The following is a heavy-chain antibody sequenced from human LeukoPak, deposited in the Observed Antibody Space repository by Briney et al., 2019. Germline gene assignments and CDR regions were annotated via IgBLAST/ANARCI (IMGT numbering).Heavy chain of an antibody. J-gene: IGHJ2*01. CDR2: INPNSGGT. D-gene: IGHD4-17*01. Sequence: ASVKVSCKASGYTLTGYYMHWVRQAPGQGLEWMGWINPNSGGTNYAQKFQGRVTMTRDTSISTAYMELSRLRSDDTAVYYCARGGSTVTTARNWYFDLWGRGTLVTVSS. CDR3: ARGGSTVTTARNWYFDL. V-gene: IGHV1-2*02. CDR1: GYTLTGYY.